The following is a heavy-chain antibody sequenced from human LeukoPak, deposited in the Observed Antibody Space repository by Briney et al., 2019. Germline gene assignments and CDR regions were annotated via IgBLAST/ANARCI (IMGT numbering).Heavy chain of an antibody. D-gene: IGHD3-22*01. CDR1: GYTFSSYA. J-gene: IGHJ4*02. V-gene: IGHV1-69*05. CDR3: AREGYYYDSSGREYDY. CDR2: IIPIFGTA. Sequence: SVKVSCKASGYTFSSYAISWVPQAPGQGLEWMGRIIPIFGTANYAQKFQGRVTITTDESTSTAYMELSSLRSEDTAVYYCAREGYYYDSSGREYDYWGQGTLVTVSS.